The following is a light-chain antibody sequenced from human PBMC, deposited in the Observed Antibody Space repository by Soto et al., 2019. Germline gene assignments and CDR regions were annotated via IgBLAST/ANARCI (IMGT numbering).Light chain of an antibody. V-gene: IGLV2-14*01. J-gene: IGLJ3*02. CDR2: EVS. CDR1: SSDVGGYNY. Sequence: QSALTQPASVSGSPGQSITISCTGTSSDVGGYNYVSWYQQHPGKAPKLMIYEVSNRPSGVSNRFSGSKSGNTASLTISGLQAEDGDDYYCSSYTSSSTPWVFGGGTKLTVL. CDR3: SSYTSSSTPWV.